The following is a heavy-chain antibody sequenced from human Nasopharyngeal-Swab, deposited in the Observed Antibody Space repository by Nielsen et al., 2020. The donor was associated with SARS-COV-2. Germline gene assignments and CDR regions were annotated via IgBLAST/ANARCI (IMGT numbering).Heavy chain of an antibody. J-gene: IGHJ4*02. V-gene: IGHV5-10-1*01. Sequence: VRQMPGKGLEWMGRIDPSDSYTNYSPSFQGHVTISADKSISTAYLQWSSLKASDTAMYYCARKYGSGSPPDYWGQGTLVTVSS. CDR3: ARKYGSGSPPDY. D-gene: IGHD6-19*01. CDR2: IDPSDSYT.